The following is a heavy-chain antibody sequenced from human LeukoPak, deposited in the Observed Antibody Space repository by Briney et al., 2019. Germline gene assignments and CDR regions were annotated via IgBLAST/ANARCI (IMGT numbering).Heavy chain of an antibody. D-gene: IGHD3-10*01. CDR2: IIPIFGTA. CDR3: ARSITMVRGALD. CDR1: GGTFSSYA. J-gene: IGHJ4*02. V-gene: IGHV1-69*13. Sequence: SVKVSCKASGGTFSSYAISWVRQAPGQGLEWMGGIIPIFGTANYAQKFQGRVTITADESTSTAYMELSSLRSEDTAVYYCARSITMVRGALDWGQGTLVTVSS.